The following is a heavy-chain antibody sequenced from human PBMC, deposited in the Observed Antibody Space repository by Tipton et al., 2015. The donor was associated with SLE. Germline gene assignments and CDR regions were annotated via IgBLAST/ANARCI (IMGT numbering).Heavy chain of an antibody. J-gene: IGHJ4*02. CDR3: ARVSYGDYNDY. CDR2: ISSSSSYI. D-gene: IGHD4-17*01. V-gene: IGHV3-21*04. CDR1: GFTFSSYS. Sequence: SLRLSCAASGFTFSSYSMNWVRQAPGKGLEWVSSISSSSSYIYYADSVKGRFTISRDNSRNTLYLQLNSLRVEDTAIYYCARVSYGDYNDYWGQGTLVTVSS.